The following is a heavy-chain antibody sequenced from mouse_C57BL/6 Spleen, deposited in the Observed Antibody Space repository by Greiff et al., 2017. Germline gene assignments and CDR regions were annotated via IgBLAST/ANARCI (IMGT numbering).Heavy chain of an antibody. D-gene: IGHD2-4*01. V-gene: IGHV3-6*01. J-gene: IGHJ2*01. Sequence: ESGPGLVKPSQSLSLTCSVTGYSITSGYYWNWIRQFPGNKLEWMGYISYDGSNNYNPSLKNRISITRDTSKNQFFLKLNSVTTEDTATYYCASDDYDSSYHFDYWGQGTTLTVSS. CDR3: ASDDYDSSYHFDY. CDR2: ISYDGSN. CDR1: GYSITSGYY.